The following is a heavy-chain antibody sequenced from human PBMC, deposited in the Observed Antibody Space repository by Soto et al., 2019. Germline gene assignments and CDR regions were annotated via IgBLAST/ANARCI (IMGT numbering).Heavy chain of an antibody. D-gene: IGHD5-12*01. V-gene: IGHV1-24*01. CDR2: FDPEDGET. CDR3: ATFSAGRSGYDVPFDY. Sequence: ASVKVSCKVSGYTLTELSMHWVRQAPGKGLEWMGGFDPEDGETIYAQKFQGRVTMTEDTSTDTAYMELSSLRSEDTAVYYCATFSAGRSGYDVPFDYWGQGTLVTVSS. CDR1: GYTLTELS. J-gene: IGHJ4*02.